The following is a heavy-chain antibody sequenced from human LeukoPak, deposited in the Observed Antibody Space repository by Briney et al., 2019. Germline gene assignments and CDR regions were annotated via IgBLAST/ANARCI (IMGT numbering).Heavy chain of an antibody. D-gene: IGHD3-10*01. CDR2: ISTSSSTI. V-gene: IGHV3-48*04. J-gene: IGHJ4*02. CDR3: AGDTDYYGSGSYYPG. Sequence: PGGSLRLSCAVSGFSFSTYSMNWVRQAPGKGLEWVSYISTSSSTIYYADSVKGRFTISRDNAKNSLYLQMNSLRAEDTAVYYCAGDTDYYGSGSYYPGWGQGTLVTVSS. CDR1: GFSFSTYS.